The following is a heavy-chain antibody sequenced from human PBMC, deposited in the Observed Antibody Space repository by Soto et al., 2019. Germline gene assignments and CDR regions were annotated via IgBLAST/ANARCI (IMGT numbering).Heavy chain of an antibody. CDR2: IIPIFGTA. CDR3: ARVIVVVVAATRSYYYYGMDV. D-gene: IGHD2-15*01. V-gene: IGHV1-69*13. CDR1: GGTFSSYA. Sequence: SVKVSCKASGGTFSSYAISWVRQAPGQGLEWMGGIIPIFGTANYAQKFQGRVTITADESTSTAYMELSSLRSEDTAVYYCARVIVVVVAATRSYYYYGMDVWGQGTTVTVSS. J-gene: IGHJ6*02.